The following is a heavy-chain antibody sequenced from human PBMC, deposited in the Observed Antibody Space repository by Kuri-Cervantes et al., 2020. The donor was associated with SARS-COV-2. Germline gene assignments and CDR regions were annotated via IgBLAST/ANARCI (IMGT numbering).Heavy chain of an antibody. CDR1: GFTFSSYW. CDR2: IKQDGSEK. J-gene: IGHJ4*02. V-gene: IGHV3-7*05. CDR3: PTGVRGYSYGPDY. Sequence: GESLKISCAASGFTFSSYWMSWVRQAPGKGLEWVANIKQDGSEKYYVDSVKGRFTISRDNAKNSLYLQMNSLRAEDTAVYYCPTGVRGYSYGPDYWGQGTLVTVSS. D-gene: IGHD5-18*01.